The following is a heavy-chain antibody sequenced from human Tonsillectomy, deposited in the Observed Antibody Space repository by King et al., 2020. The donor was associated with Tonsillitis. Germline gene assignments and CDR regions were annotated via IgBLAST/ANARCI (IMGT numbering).Heavy chain of an antibody. CDR3: ARRYGSGGFDF. V-gene: IGHV5-51*03. CDR2: IYPGDSDT. J-gene: IGHJ4*02. Sequence: VQLVESGAEVKKPGESLKISCKGSGYSFFNYWIGWVRQKPGKGLEWMGIIYPGDSDTRFSPSFQGQVTISADKSITTAYLQWSSLKASDTAIYYCARRYGSGGFDFWGQGTLVTVSS. CDR1: GYSFFNYW. D-gene: IGHD6-19*01.